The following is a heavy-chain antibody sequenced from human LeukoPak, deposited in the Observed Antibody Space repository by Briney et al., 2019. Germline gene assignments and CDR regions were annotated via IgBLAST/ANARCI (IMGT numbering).Heavy chain of an antibody. Sequence: PSETLSLTCTVSGGSISSGYYYWSWIRQPAGKGLEWIGRIYTNGSTNYNPSLKSRVTISLDTSKNHFSLKLSSVTAADTAVYYCARGPLGSYGQDSYFDYWGQGTLVTVSS. CDR1: GGSISSGYYY. V-gene: IGHV4-61*02. D-gene: IGHD5-18*01. CDR2: IYTNGST. CDR3: ARGPLGSYGQDSYFDY. J-gene: IGHJ4*02.